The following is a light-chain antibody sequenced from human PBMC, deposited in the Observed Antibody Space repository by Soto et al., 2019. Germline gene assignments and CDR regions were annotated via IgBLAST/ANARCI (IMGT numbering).Light chain of an antibody. CDR3: SSYTSTSTVK. Sequence: QPVLTQPPSVSGAPGQRVTISCTGSSSNIGAGYDVHWYQQRPGTAPKLLIFGNNNRPSGVPDRFSGSKSGTSASLAITGLQAEDEGDYYCSSYTSTSTVKFGGGTKLTVL. V-gene: IGLV1-40*01. J-gene: IGLJ2*01. CDR2: GNN. CDR1: SSNIGAGYD.